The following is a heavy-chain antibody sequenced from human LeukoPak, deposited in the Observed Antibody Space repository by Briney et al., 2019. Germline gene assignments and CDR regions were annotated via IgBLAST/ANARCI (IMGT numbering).Heavy chain of an antibody. Sequence: PGGSLRLSCAASGFTFSSYAMSWVRQAPGKGLEWVSAISGSGGSTYYADSVKGRFTISRDNSKSTLYLQMNSLRAEDTAVYYCAKVGYDILTGYDYWGQGTLVTVSS. CDR3: AKVGYDILTGYDY. J-gene: IGHJ4*02. V-gene: IGHV3-23*01. D-gene: IGHD3-9*01. CDR2: ISGSGGST. CDR1: GFTFSSYA.